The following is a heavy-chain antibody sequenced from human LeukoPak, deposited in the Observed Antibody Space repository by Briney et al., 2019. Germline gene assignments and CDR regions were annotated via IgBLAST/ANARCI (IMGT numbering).Heavy chain of an antibody. D-gene: IGHD6-13*01. CDR1: GFNFSSQW. Sequence: GGSLRLSCAASGFNFSSQWMSWVRQAPGKGLEWVANVNQGGTQKYYVDSVKGRFTISRDNSKNTLYLQMNSLREEDTAVYYCVRGLISAAGTFDYWGQGTLVTVSS. CDR2: VNQGGTQK. V-gene: IGHV3-7*01. J-gene: IGHJ4*02. CDR3: VRGLISAAGTFDY.